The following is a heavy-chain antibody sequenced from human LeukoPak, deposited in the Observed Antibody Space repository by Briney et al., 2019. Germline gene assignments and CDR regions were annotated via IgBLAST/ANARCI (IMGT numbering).Heavy chain of an antibody. CDR2: IYSGGST. CDR1: GFTVSSNY. CDR3: ARAVGIAAAGPFDY. Sequence: GGSLRLSCAASGFTVSSNYMSWVRQAPGKGLEWVSVIYSGGSTYYADSVKGRFTISRDNSKNTLYLQMNSLRAEDTAVYYCARAVGIAAAGPFDYWGQGTLVTVSS. V-gene: IGHV3-66*01. J-gene: IGHJ4*02. D-gene: IGHD6-13*01.